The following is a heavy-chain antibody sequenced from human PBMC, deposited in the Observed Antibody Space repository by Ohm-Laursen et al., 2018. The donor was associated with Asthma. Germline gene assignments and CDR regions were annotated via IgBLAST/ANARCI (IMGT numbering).Heavy chain of an antibody. D-gene: IGHD1-1*01. CDR3: LRSRTRGAFDY. Sequence: SETLSLTCTVSGDPISDTYTWGWVRQPPGKGLEYIGTISYSGTPYDSPSLRSRVTISVDTSKNQFSLKVSSVTAADTAVYYCLRSRTRGAFDYWGQGRLVTGSS. V-gene: IGHV4-39*01. J-gene: IGHJ4*02. CDR1: GDPISDTYT. CDR2: ISYSGTP.